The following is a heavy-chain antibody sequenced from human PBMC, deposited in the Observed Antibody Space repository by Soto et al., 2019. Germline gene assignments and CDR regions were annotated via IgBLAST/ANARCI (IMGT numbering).Heavy chain of an antibody. D-gene: IGHD6-19*01. CDR3: ARLKAGQQWPNGFDY. V-gene: IGHV1-69*01. CDR1: GGTFSSYA. CDR2: IIPIFGTA. J-gene: IGHJ4*02. Sequence: QVQLVQSGAEVKKPGSSVKVSCKASGGTFSSYAISWVRQAPGQGLEWMGGIIPIFGTANYAQKFQGRVTITADESTSTAYMELSRVRSEDTAVYYCARLKAGQQWPNGFDYWGQGTLVTVSS.